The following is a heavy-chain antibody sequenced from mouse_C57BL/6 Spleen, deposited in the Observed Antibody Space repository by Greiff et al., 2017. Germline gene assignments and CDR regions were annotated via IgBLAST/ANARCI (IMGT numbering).Heavy chain of an antibody. V-gene: IGHV1-55*01. CDR3: ASGYYGYDRGFFDY. CDR2: IYPGSGST. J-gene: IGHJ2*01. CDR1: GYTFTSYW. Sequence: VQLQQPGAELVKPGASVKMSCKASGYTFTSYWITWVKQRPGQGLEWIGDIYPGSGSTNYNEKFKSKATLTVDTSSSTAYMQLSSLTSEDSAVYYCASGYYGYDRGFFDYWGQGTTLTVSS. D-gene: IGHD2-2*01.